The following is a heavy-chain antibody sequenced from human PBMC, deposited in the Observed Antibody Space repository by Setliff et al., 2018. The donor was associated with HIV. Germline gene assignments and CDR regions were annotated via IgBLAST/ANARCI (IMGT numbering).Heavy chain of an antibody. Sequence: ASVKVSCKASGYTFSSYGISWVRQAPGQGLEWMGWVNPYSGKTKYAQNLQGRVTMTTDTSTSTADMELRSLRSDDTAMYYCARERPYCSGGSCYGLNYFDCWGQGTLVTVSS. CDR2: VNPYSGKT. J-gene: IGHJ4*02. V-gene: IGHV1-18*04. CDR1: GYTFSSYG. D-gene: IGHD2-15*01. CDR3: ARERPYCSGGSCYGLNYFDC.